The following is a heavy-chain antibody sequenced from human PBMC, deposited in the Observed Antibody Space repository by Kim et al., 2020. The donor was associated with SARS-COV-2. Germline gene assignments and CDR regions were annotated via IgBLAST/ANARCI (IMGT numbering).Heavy chain of an antibody. J-gene: IGHJ4*02. CDR2: IYYSGST. CDR3: ARERYCSGGSCSYFDY. V-gene: IGHV4-39*01. Sequence: SETLSLTCTVSGGSISSSSYYWGWIRQPPGEGLEWIGSIYYSGSTYYNPSLKSRVTISVDTSKNQFSLKLSSVTAADTAVYYCARERYCSGGSCSYFDYWGQGTLVTVSS. D-gene: IGHD2-15*01. CDR1: GGSISSSSYY.